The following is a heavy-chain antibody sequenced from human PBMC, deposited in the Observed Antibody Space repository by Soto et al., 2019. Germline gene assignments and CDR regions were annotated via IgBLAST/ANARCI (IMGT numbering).Heavy chain of an antibody. D-gene: IGHD3-22*01. CDR2: IYHRGST. CDR1: GGSISSGGYS. CDR3: ASAFGSSGYR. Sequence: QLQLQESGSGRVKPSQTLSLTCAVSGGSISSGGYSWSWIRQPPGKGLEWIGYIYHRGSTYYNPSLKSRVTISVDRSKNQFSLKLSSVTAADTAVYYCASAFGSSGYRWGQGDLVTVSS. V-gene: IGHV4-30-2*01. J-gene: IGHJ4*02.